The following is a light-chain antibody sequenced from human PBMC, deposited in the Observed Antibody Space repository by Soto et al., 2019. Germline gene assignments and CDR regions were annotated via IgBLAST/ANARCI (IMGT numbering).Light chain of an antibody. CDR2: AAS. Sequence: DIQMTQSPSSLSASVGDRVTITCRASQSINKYLNWYQQKPGKAPKLLIYAASSLESGVPSRFSGSGSGTDFTLTISSLQPEDFATYYCQQANSFPLTFGGGTKVEIK. CDR3: QQANSFPLT. CDR1: QSINKY. J-gene: IGKJ4*01. V-gene: IGKV1-39*01.